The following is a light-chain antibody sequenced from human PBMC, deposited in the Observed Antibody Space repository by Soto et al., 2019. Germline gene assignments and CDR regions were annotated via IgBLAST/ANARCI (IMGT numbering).Light chain of an antibody. Sequence: EIVSTKCPATLSLSPGERATLSCRASQSVSSYLAWYQQKPGQAPRLLIYDASNRATGIPARFSGSGSGTDFTLTISSLEPEDFAVYYCQQRRNWPPTFGQGTKVEIK. CDR3: QQRRNWPPT. CDR2: DAS. J-gene: IGKJ1*01. V-gene: IGKV3-11*01. CDR1: QSVSSY.